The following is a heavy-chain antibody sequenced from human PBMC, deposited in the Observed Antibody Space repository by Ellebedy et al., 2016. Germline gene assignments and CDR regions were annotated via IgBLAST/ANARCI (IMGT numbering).Heavy chain of an antibody. V-gene: IGHV1-69*06. CDR2: IIPIFGTA. CDR1: GGTFSSYA. CDR3: AMGNYDSSGYPFDY. Sequence: SVKVSCXASGGTFSSYAISWVRQSPGQGLEWMGGIIPIFGTANYAQKFQGRVTITADKSTSTAYMELSSLRSEDTAVYYCAMGNYDSSGYPFDYWGQGTLVTVSS. J-gene: IGHJ4*02. D-gene: IGHD3-22*01.